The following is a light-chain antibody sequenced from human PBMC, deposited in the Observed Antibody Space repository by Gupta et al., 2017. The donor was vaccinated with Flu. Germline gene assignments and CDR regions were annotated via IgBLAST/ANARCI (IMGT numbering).Light chain of an antibody. V-gene: IGKV3-15*01. CDR1: HSVTSN. CDR3: QQYNNWPFT. CDR2: GAS. Sequence: PATLSVSPGERANLSCRASHSVTSNLAWYQEKHGQAPRLLIYGASTRATGIPARFSGSGSGTEFTLTINSLQSEDIAVYYCQQYNNWPFTFGPGTKVEIK. J-gene: IGKJ3*01.